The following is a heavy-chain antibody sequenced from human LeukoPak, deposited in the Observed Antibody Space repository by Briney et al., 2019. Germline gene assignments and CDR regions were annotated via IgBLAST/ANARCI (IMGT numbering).Heavy chain of an antibody. D-gene: IGHD5-24*01. CDR1: GGSISSSCYY. CDR2: IYYSGST. CDR3: ARSRWLQSGGFDY. J-gene: IGHJ4*02. V-gene: IGHV4-39*07. Sequence: SETLSLTCTVSGGSISSSCYYWGWLRQPPGKGLEWIGSIYYSGSTYYNPSLKSRVTISVDTSKNQFSLKLSSVTAADTAVYYCARSRWLQSGGFDYWGQGTLVTVSS.